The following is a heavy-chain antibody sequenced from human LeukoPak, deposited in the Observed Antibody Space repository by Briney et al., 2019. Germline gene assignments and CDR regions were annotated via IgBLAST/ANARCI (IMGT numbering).Heavy chain of an antibody. CDR1: GGSISSFY. Sequence: SETLSLTCTVSGGSISSFYWSWIRQPPGKGLEWIGYIYYSGSTNYNPSLKSRVTISVDTSKNQFSLKLSSVTAAETAVYYCARIHRYCSGGSCYVLDYWGQGTLVTVSS. J-gene: IGHJ4*02. V-gene: IGHV4-59*01. D-gene: IGHD2-15*01. CDR2: IYYSGST. CDR3: ARIHRYCSGGSCYVLDY.